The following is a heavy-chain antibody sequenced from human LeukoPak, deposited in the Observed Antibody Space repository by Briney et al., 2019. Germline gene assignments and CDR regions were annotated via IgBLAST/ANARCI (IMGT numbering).Heavy chain of an antibody. CDR1: GFTFSSYE. V-gene: IGHV3-48*03. CDR2: ISSSGSTI. D-gene: IGHD3-3*01. Sequence: GGSLRPSCAASGFTFSSYEMNWVRQAPGKGLEWVSYISSSGSTIYYADSVKGRFTISRDNAKNSLYLQMNSLRAEDTAVYYCAGIYGFRFPFWFDPWGQGTLVTVSS. J-gene: IGHJ5*02. CDR3: AGIYGFRFPFWFDP.